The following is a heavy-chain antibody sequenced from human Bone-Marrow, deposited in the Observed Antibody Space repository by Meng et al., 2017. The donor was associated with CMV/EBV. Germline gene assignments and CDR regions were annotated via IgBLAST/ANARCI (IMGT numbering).Heavy chain of an antibody. V-gene: IGHV3-74*01. CDR2: LADQMVT. CDR1: FILGSYG. Sequence: FILGSYGVRGVRRVPGKGPVWLARLADQMVTKYAAFVEGRLTISRDDLMNTLYLQIHSLRAEDTAVYYCAREVRGQGLLSLKGWFDPWGQGTLVTVSS. J-gene: IGHJ5*02. CDR3: AREVRGQGLLSLKGWFDP. D-gene: IGHD6-19*01.